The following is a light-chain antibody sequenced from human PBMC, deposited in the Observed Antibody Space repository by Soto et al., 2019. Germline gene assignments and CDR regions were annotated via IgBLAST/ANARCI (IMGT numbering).Light chain of an antibody. Sequence: QSALTQPASVCGSPGQSITISCTGTSSDVGGYNYVSWYQQHPGKAPKLMIYDVSNRPSGVSNRFSGSKSGNTASLTISGLQAEDEADYYCRSYTSSSTWVFGTGTEVTLL. V-gene: IGLV2-14*01. CDR2: DVS. CDR1: SSDVGGYNY. CDR3: RSYTSSSTWV. J-gene: IGLJ1*01.